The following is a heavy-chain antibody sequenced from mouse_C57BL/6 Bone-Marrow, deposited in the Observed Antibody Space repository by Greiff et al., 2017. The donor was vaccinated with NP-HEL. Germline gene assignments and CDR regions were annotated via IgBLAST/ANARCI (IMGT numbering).Heavy chain of an antibody. J-gene: IGHJ2*01. CDR1: GFTFSDYG. D-gene: IGHD1-1*01. CDR2: ISSGSSTI. CDR3: ARALYYYGSSHFDY. V-gene: IGHV5-17*01. Sequence: EVMLVESGGGLVKPGGSLKLSCAASGFTFSDYGMHWVRQAPEKGLEWVAYISSGSSTIYYADTVKGRFTISRDNAKNTLFLQMTSLRSEDTAMYYCARALYYYGSSHFDYWGQGTTLTVSS.